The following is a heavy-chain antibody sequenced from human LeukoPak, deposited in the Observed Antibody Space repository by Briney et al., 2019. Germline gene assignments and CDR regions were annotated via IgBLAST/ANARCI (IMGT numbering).Heavy chain of an antibody. D-gene: IGHD3-22*01. Sequence: SETLSLTCTVFGSMSNHFWSWIRQPPGKGLEWIGYIYDTGATDYNPSLKSRVTMSVDTSANQFSLKLSSVTTADTAVYYCARGRIAKIVVVHSFSYGMDVWGQGTTVTVSS. CDR2: IYDTGAT. CDR3: ARGRIAKIVVVHSFSYGMDV. J-gene: IGHJ6*02. V-gene: IGHV4-59*11. CDR1: GSMSNHF.